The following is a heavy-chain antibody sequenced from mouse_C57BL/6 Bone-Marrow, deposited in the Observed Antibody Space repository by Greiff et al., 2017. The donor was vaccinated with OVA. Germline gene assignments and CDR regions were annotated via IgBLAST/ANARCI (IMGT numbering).Heavy chain of an antibody. D-gene: IGHD3-1*01. CDR3: VREISGWDAY. CDR1: GYTFTSYW. Sequence: QVQLKQPGAELVKPGASVKLSCKASGYTFTSYWMHWVKQRPGQGLEWIGMIHPNSGSPNYNEKFKSKATLTVDKSSSTAYMQLTSVTAVDSGVYYWVREISGWDAYWDQGNVVTGTA. CDR2: IHPNSGSP. J-gene: IGHJ3*01. V-gene: IGHV1-64*01.